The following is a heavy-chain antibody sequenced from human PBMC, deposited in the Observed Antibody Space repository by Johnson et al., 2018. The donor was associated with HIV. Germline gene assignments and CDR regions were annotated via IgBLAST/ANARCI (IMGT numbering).Heavy chain of an antibody. J-gene: IGHJ3*02. CDR3: AKVRSRWITFDDAFDI. Sequence: QVQLVESGGGVVQPGRSLRLSCAASGFTFSSYAMHWVHQAPGKGLEWVAVISYDGNNKYYADSVKGRFTISRDNSKNTLYLQMNSLRPEDTAVYYCAKVRSRWITFDDAFDIWGQGTLVTVSS. V-gene: IGHV3-30*18. CDR2: ISYDGNNK. CDR1: GFTFSSYA. D-gene: IGHD3-16*01.